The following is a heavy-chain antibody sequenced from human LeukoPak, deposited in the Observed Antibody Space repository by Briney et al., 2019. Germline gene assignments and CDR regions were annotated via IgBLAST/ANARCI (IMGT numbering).Heavy chain of an antibody. CDR1: GFTFSNYA. CDR2: ISYDGSNK. Sequence: HPGGSLRLSCAASGFTFSNYAMHWVRQAPGKGLEWVAVISYDGSNKYYADSVKGRFTISRDNSKNTLYLQMNSLRAEDTAVYYRARWYSSFYFDYWGQGTLVTVSS. CDR3: ARWYSSFYFDY. J-gene: IGHJ4*02. V-gene: IGHV3-30*04. D-gene: IGHD6-13*01.